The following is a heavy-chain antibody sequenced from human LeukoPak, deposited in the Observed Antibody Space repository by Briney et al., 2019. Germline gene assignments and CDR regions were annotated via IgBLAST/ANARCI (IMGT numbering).Heavy chain of an antibody. CDR3: AKDRAYYSDSSGYYLVRAYDY. CDR2: ISGSGGST. J-gene: IGHJ4*02. CDR1: GFTFSSYG. D-gene: IGHD3-22*01. Sequence: PGGSLRLSCAASGFTFSSYGMSWVRQAPGKGLEWVSAISGSGGSTYYADSVKGRFTISRDNSKNTLYLQMNSPRAEDTAVYYCAKDRAYYSDSSGYYLVRAYDYWGQGTLVTVSS. V-gene: IGHV3-23*01.